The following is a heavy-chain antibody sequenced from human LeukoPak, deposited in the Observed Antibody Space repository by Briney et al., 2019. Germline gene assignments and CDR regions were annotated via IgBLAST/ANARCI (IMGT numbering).Heavy chain of an antibody. J-gene: IGHJ4*02. Sequence: SETLSLTCTVSGGSISSYYWGWIRQPPGRGLEWIGSIYYSGNTYYNPSLKSRVTISADTSKNQFSLKLSSVTAADTAVYYCARLVAGYYGDNRQADYWGQGTLVTVSS. CDR1: GGSISSYY. CDR2: IYYSGNT. CDR3: ARLVAGYYGDNRQADY. D-gene: IGHD4-23*01. V-gene: IGHV4-39*01.